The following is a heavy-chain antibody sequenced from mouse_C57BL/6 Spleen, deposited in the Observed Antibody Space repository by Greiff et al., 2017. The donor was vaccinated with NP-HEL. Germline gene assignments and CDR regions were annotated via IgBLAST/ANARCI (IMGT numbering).Heavy chain of an antibody. J-gene: IGHJ4*01. CDR3: ARSDYYDRSYDYDAMDY. D-gene: IGHD1-1*01. V-gene: IGHV1-7*01. CDR2: INPSSGYT. CDR1: GYTFTSYW. Sequence: QVQLKESGAELAKPGASVKLSCKASGYTFTSYWMHWVKQRPGQGLEWLGYINPSSGYTKYNQKFKDKATLTADKSSSTAYRQLSSLTYEDSAVYYCARSDYYDRSYDYDAMDYWGQGTSVTVSS.